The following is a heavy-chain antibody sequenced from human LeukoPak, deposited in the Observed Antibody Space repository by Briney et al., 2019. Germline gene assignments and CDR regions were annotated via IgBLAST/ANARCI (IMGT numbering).Heavy chain of an antibody. V-gene: IGHV3-21*01. J-gene: IGHJ5*02. CDR3: ARGSHYGDYLRVNWFDP. Sequence: PGGSLGLSCEASGFTFTTYSMTWVRQAPGKGLEWVSIISSGSSAIFSADALKGRFTISRDDAKNLLYLDMNSLRAEDTAVYYCARGSHYGDYLRVNWFDPWGQGTLVTVSS. D-gene: IGHD4-17*01. CDR1: GFTFTTYS. CDR2: ISSGSSAI.